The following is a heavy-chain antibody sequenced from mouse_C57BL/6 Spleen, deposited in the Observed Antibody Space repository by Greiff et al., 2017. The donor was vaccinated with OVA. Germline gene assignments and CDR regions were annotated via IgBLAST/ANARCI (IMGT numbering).Heavy chain of an antibody. J-gene: IGHJ4*01. CDR2: INPSSGYT. D-gene: IGHD1-1*01. CDR3: ARSYYGSDAMDY. CDR1: GYTFTSYT. V-gene: IGHV1-4*01. Sequence: VQGVESGAELARPGASVKMSCKASGYTFTSYTMHWVKQRPGQGLEWIGYINPSSGYTKYNQKFKDKATLTADKSSSTAYMQLSSLTSEDSAVYYCARSYYGSDAMDYWGQGTSVTVSS.